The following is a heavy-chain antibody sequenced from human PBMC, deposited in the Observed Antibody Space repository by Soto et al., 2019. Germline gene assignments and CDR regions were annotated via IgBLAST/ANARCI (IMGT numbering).Heavy chain of an antibody. CDR2: VNAYNGNT. V-gene: IGHV1-18*01. D-gene: IGHD6-19*01. CDR1: GYTFTSYG. J-gene: IGHJ4*02. Sequence: ASVKVSCKASGYTFTSYGISWVRQAPGQGFEWMGWVNAYNGNTNYAQKFQGRVTMTTDTSTSTAYMELRSLRSDDTAVYYCAREAVSGRTGFDYWGQGTLVTVSS. CDR3: AREAVSGRTGFDY.